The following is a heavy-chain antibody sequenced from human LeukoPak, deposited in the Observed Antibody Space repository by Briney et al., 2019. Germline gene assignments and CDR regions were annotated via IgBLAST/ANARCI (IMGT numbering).Heavy chain of an antibody. CDR2: ISAYNGNT. J-gene: IGHJ4*02. D-gene: IGHD3-22*01. V-gene: IGHV1-18*04. CDR3: ARDGYYDSSGYYVY. Sequence: GASVKVSCKASGYTFPSYFMHWVRQAPGQGLEWMGWISAYNGNTNYAQKFQGRVTITADESTSTAYMELSSLRSEDTAVYYCARDGYYDSSGYYVYWGQGTLVTVSS. CDR1: GYTFPSYF.